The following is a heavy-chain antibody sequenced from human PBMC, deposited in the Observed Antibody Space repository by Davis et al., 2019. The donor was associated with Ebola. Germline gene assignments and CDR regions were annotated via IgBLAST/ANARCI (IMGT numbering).Heavy chain of an antibody. CDR2: INHSGST. J-gene: IGHJ6*02. Sequence: PGGSLRLSCAVYGGSFSGYYWSWIRQPPGKGLEWIGEINHSGSTNYNPSLKSRVTISVDTSKNQFSLKLSSVTAADTAVYYCQLWFRELLNYYGMDVWGQGTTVTVSS. CDR1: GGSFSGYY. D-gene: IGHD3-10*01. V-gene: IGHV4-34*01. CDR3: QLWFRELLNYYGMDV.